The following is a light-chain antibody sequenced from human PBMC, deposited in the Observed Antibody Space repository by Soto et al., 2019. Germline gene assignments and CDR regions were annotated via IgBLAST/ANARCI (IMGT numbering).Light chain of an antibody. CDR3: KKRKSCNRR. CDR2: QTY. J-gene: IGKJ1*01. CDR1: QYINTR. V-gene: IGKV3D-11*01. Sequence: ELLLTHSPATLSSCPCDRVTLSFMASQYINTRLAWYQHRPGQAPRLLIYQTYIRAAGIPARFSASGSGTDFTLTISDVQPADFEIYSCKKRKSCNRRFGQGT.